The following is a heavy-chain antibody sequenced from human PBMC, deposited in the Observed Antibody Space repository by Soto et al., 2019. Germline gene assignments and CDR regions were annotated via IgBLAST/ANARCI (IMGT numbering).Heavy chain of an antibody. CDR3: ARQSSTSMSSRYFDS. Sequence: PWETLSLTCTVSGGSISSSSYFWCWIRQPPGKGLEWIGSIYYSGSTNYNPSLKSRVTTSEDTSKNQFSLKLSSVTAADTAVYYCARQSSTSMSSRYFDSWGQGTLVTVPS. D-gene: IGHD5-12*01. V-gene: IGHV4-39*01. CDR1: GGSISSSSYF. CDR2: IYYSGST. J-gene: IGHJ4*02.